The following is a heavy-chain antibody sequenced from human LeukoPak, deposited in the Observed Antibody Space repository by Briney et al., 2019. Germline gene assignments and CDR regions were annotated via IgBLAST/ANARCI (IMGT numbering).Heavy chain of an antibody. CDR3: ARDRCGGDCAYYYFGMDV. CDR1: GFTFSSYG. J-gene: IGHJ6*02. Sequence: GGSLRLSCAASGFTFSSYGMHWVRQAPGKGLEWVAVIWYDGSNKYYADSVKGRFTISRDNSKNTLYLQMNSLRAEDTAVYYCARDRCGGDCAYYYFGMDVWGQGTTVTASS. CDR2: IWYDGSNK. V-gene: IGHV3-33*01. D-gene: IGHD2-21*02.